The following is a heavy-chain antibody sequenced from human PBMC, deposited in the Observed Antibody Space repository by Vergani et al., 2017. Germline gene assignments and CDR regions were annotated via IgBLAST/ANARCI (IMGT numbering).Heavy chain of an antibody. CDR1: GGSISSGDYF. CDR3: ARSQGDYWYFDL. Sequence: QVQLQESGPGLVKPSQTLSLTCKVSGGSISSGDYFWSWIRQTPGKGLEWIGYIYYSGTTYYNPSLKSRITISVDTFKNQFSLKMTSVTAADTAVYFCARSQGDYWYFDLWGPGSLVTVSS. D-gene: IGHD2-21*01. V-gene: IGHV4-30-4*08. J-gene: IGHJ2*01. CDR2: IYYSGTT.